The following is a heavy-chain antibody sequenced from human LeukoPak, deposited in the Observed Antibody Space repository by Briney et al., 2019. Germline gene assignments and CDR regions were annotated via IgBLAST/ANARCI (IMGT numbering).Heavy chain of an antibody. D-gene: IGHD6-13*01. CDR1: GGSISSYY. CDR3: ARESSIAAAGSSGNWFDP. J-gene: IGHJ5*02. Sequence: SETLSLTCTVSGGSISSYYWSWIRQPPGKGLEWIGYIYYSGSTNYNPSLKSRVTISVDTSKNQFSLKLSSVTAADTAVYYCARESSIAAAGSSGNWFDPWGQGTLVTVSS. CDR2: IYYSGST. V-gene: IGHV4-59*01.